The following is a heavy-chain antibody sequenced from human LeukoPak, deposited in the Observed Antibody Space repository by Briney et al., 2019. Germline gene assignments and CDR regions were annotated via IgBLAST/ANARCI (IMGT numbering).Heavy chain of an antibody. CDR2: ISWNSDTI. CDR1: GFSFDDYA. V-gene: IGHV3-9*01. CDR3: AKDISGTYLAALDY. J-gene: IGHJ4*02. Sequence: GRSLRLSCAASGFSFDDYAMHWVRQAPGRGLEWVSGISWNSDTIGYVDSVKVRFTISRDNAKNSLYLQMNSLRAEDTALYYCAKDISGTYLAALDYWGQGTLVTVSS. D-gene: IGHD1-26*01.